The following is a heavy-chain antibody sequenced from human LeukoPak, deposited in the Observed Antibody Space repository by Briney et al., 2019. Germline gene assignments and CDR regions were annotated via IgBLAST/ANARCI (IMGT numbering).Heavy chain of an antibody. J-gene: IGHJ4*02. D-gene: IGHD3-10*01. CDR2: INHSGST. CDR3: ARRPRLLWFGELYGDYFDC. CDR1: GGSFSGYY. V-gene: IGHV4-34*01. Sequence: PSETLSLTCAVYGGSFSGYYWSWIRQPPGKGLEWIGEINHSGSTNYNPSLKSRVTISVDTSKNQFSLKLSSVTAADTAVYYCARRPRLLWFGELYGDYFDCWGQGTPVTVSS.